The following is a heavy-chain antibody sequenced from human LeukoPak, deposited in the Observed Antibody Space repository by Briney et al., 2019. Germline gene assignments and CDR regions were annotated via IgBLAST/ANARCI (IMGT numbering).Heavy chain of an antibody. J-gene: IGHJ4*02. CDR3: ASNRGYSYGIDY. CDR1: GFTFGNHG. D-gene: IGHD5-18*01. Sequence: GGSLRLSCAASGFTFGNHGMDWVRQAPGKGLEWVSGISPSGDITYYADSVKGRFTISRDNAKNSLYLQMNSLRAEDTAVYYCASNRGYSYGIDYWGQGTLVTVSS. CDR2: ISPSGDIT. V-gene: IGHV3-21*01.